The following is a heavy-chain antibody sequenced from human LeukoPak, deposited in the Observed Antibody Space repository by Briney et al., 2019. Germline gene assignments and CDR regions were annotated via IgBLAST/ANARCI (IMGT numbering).Heavy chain of an antibody. CDR1: GFTFSSYA. D-gene: IGHD2-15*01. V-gene: IGHV3-23*01. CDR2: ISGSGGST. CDR3: AKVDCSGGSCFPDY. Sequence: GGSLRLSCAASGFTFSSYAMSWVRQAPGKGLEWVSAISGSGGSTYYADSVKGRFTTSRDNSKNTLYLQMNSLRAEDTAVYYCAKVDCSGGSCFPDYWGQGTLVTVSS. J-gene: IGHJ4*02.